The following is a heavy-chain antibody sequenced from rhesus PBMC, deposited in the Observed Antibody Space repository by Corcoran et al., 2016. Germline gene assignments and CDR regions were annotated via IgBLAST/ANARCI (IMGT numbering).Heavy chain of an antibody. CDR3: AKMAVGIFDY. CDR2: ISNGGGST. D-gene: IGHD1-44*01. V-gene: IGHV3S5*01. J-gene: IGHJ4*01. CDR1: GFTFSSYG. Sequence: EVQLVESGGGLVQPGGSLRLSCAASGFTFSSYGMSWVRQAPGKGLEWVSYISNGGGSTYYADSVKGRFTISRDNSKNTLSLQMNSLRAEDTAVYYCAKMAVGIFDYWGQGVLVTVSS.